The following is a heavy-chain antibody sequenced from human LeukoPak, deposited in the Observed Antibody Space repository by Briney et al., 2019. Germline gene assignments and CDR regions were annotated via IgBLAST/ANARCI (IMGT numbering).Heavy chain of an antibody. V-gene: IGHV5-51*01. J-gene: IGHJ4*02. CDR1: GYNFTNYW. Sequence: GESLKISCKGSGYNFTNYWIGWVRQMPGKGMEWMGIIYPGDSDTTYSPSFQGQVTISADKSISTAYLQWSSLKASDTAMYYCARRRDGYNYVGTDYWGQGTLVTVSS. CDR2: IYPGDSDT. CDR3: ARRRDGYNYVGTDY. D-gene: IGHD5-24*01.